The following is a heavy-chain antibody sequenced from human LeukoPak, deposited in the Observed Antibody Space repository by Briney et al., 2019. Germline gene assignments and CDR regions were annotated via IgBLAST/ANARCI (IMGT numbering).Heavy chain of an antibody. J-gene: IGHJ4*02. D-gene: IGHD2-21*02. V-gene: IGHV4-59*01. Sequence: SETLSLTCTVSGGSISSYYWSWIRQPPGKGLEWIGYIYYSGSSNYNPSLKSRVTISVDTSKNQFSLKLSSVTAADTAVYYCARARLYCGGDCYYPLYYFDYWGQGTLVTVSS. CDR3: ARARLYCGGDCYYPLYYFDY. CDR1: GGSISSYY. CDR2: IYYSGSS.